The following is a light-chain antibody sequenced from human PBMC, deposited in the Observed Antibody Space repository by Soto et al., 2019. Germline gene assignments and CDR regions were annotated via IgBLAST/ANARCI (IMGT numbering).Light chain of an antibody. J-gene: IGKJ5*01. V-gene: IGKV3-15*01. CDR2: GAS. Sequence: EIVITQAPATLSVSRGEGATLSCRSSQSVSSNLAWYQQKPGQAPRLLIYGASTRATGIPARFSGSGSGTEFTLTISSLQSEDFAVYYCQQYNNWPPITFGQGTRLEIK. CDR1: QSVSSN. CDR3: QQYNNWPPIT.